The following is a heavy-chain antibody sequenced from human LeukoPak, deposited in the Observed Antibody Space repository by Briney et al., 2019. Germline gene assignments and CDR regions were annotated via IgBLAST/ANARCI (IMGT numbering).Heavy chain of an antibody. Sequence: GGSLRLSCAASGFTFSSYSMNWVRQAPGKGLEWVSSISSSSSYIYYADSVKGRFTISRDNAKNSLYLQMNSLGAEDTAVYYCARDGWYYYGSGSYYLTYYYYGMDVWGQGTTVTVSS. D-gene: IGHD3-10*01. CDR1: GFTFSSYS. CDR2: ISSSSSYI. J-gene: IGHJ6*02. V-gene: IGHV3-21*01. CDR3: ARDGWYYYGSGSYYLTYYYYGMDV.